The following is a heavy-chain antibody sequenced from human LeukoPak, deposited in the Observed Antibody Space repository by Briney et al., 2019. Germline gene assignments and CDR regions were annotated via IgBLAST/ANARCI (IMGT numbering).Heavy chain of an antibody. D-gene: IGHD2/OR15-2a*01. V-gene: IGHV3-21*01. J-gene: IGHJ5*02. CDR2: ISSSSNYI. CDR3: ASDCSSSTCYGSWFDP. Sequence: PGGSLRLSCAASGFTFSAYPMNWVRQAPGKGLEWVSSISSSSNYIYYADSVKGRFTISRDNAKNSLFLQMNGLRAGDTAVYYCASDCSSSTCYGSWFDPWGPGTLVTVSS. CDR1: GFTFSAYP.